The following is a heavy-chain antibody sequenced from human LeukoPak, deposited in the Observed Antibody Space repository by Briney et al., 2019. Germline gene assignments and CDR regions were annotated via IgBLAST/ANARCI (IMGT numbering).Heavy chain of an antibody. V-gene: IGHV3-30*03. CDR2: IAADGGVK. J-gene: IGHJ4*02. D-gene: IGHD3-3*01. CDR3: AREAAWGEWYFDH. CDR1: GITFSRHG. Sequence: GSLELSCVASGITFSRHGMDWVRQAPGKGLEWVAVIAADGGVKQYADSVKGRFTVSRDNSKSTLYLQMNSLSVEDTAIYYCAREAAWGEWYFDHWGQGTPVTVSS.